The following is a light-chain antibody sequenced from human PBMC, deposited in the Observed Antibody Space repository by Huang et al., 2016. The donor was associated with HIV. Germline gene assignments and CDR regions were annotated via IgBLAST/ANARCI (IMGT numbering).Light chain of an antibody. V-gene: IGKV2-28*01. CDR3: MQALQTPWT. J-gene: IGKJ1*01. CDR1: QSLRQSNGYMY. CDR2: LGS. Sequence: IVMTQSPLSLSVTPGEPASISCRSSQSLRQSNGYMYLDWYVQKPGPSPQLLIYLGSSRAAGVPYRFSGSASGTDFSLRISRVEAEDVGVYYCMQALQTPWTFGQGTKVEIK.